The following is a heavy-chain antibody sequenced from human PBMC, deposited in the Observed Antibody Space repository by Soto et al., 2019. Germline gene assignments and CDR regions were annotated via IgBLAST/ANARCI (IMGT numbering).Heavy chain of an antibody. D-gene: IGHD2-15*01. J-gene: IGHJ3*02. V-gene: IGHV3-64*01. CDR1: GFAFSRHG. CDR3: AREKAAFDAFDI. CDR2: ISGDAFST. Sequence: GGSLRLSCAASGFAFSRHGLHWVRQAPGKGLEYVSAISGDAFSTYYANSVKGRFTISRGNSKNTLYLQMGSLGTDDTAVYYCAREKAAFDAFDIWGQGTMVTVSS.